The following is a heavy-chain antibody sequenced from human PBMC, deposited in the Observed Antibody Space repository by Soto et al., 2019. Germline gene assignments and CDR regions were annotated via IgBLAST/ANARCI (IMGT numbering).Heavy chain of an antibody. D-gene: IGHD3-3*01. J-gene: IGHJ4*02. Sequence: LGSASCGGTVKISGFAGTWNRKPPGKGLEWIGYIYHSGSTYYNPSLKSRVTISVDRSKNQFSLKLSSVTAADTAVYYCSRAKASNKIFGVDYHPFAYWGQGTLVTVSS. V-gene: IGHV4-30-2*01. CDR2: IYHSGST. CDR3: SRAKASNKIFGVDYHPFAY. CDR1: GGTVKISGFA.